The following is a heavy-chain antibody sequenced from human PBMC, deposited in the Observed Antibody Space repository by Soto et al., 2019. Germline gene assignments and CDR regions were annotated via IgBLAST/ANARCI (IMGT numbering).Heavy chain of an antibody. CDR1: GFTFGAYG. J-gene: IGHJ4*02. CDR2: TRGKAYGGTT. Sequence: GGSLRLSCTTSGFTFGAYGLSWFRQAPGKGLEWVGFTRGKAYGGTTEYAASVRGRFTISRDDSKSIAYLQMGSLTPEDTALYYCSRVGSGWDQLTYLASRGQGTPVTVSS. V-gene: IGHV3-49*03. D-gene: IGHD6-19*01. CDR3: SRVGSGWDQLTYLAS.